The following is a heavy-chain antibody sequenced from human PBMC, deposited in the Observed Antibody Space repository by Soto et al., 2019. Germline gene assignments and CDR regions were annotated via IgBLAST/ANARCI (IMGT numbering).Heavy chain of an antibody. V-gene: IGHV1-18*01. CDR3: ARDTGMVYSPYYFDY. Sequence: QVQLVQSGAEVKKPGASVRVSCKASGYTFISYGISWVRQAPGQGPEWMGWISGYNANTNHAQKLQDRVTMTTDTSTSTAYLELRSLRSDDTAGYYCARDTGMVYSPYYFDYWGQGTLVTVSS. J-gene: IGHJ4*02. D-gene: IGHD2-21*01. CDR2: ISGYNANT. CDR1: GYTFISYG.